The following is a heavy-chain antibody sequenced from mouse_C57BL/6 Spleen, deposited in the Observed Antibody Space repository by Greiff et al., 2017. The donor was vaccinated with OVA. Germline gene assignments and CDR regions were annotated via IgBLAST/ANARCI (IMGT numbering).Heavy chain of an antibody. D-gene: IGHD1-1*01. Sequence: EVQLQQSGPELVKPGASVKISCKASGYTFTDYYMNWVKQSHGKSLEWIGDINPNNGGTSYNQKFKGKATLTVDKSSSTAYMELRSLTSEDSAVYYCARYRNYGSSAWFAYWGQGTLVTVSA. CDR3: ARYRNYGSSAWFAY. CDR2: INPNNGGT. V-gene: IGHV1-26*01. J-gene: IGHJ3*01. CDR1: GYTFTDYY.